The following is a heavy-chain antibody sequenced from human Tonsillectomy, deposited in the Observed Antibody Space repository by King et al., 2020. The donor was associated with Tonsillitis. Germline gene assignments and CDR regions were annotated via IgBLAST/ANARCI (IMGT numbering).Heavy chain of an antibody. CDR3: ARDFSDRWYFDL. CDR1: GGPISNYY. Sequence: VQLQESGPGLVRPSETLSLPCTVSGGPISNYYWSWIRPPPGKGLEWIGYVYNSGSSYYNPPLKSRVTMSVDTSKKQISLKLSSVTAADTAVYFCARDFSDRWYFDLWGRGTLVTVSS. V-gene: IGHV4-59*01. J-gene: IGHJ2*01. D-gene: IGHD3-3*02. CDR2: VYNSGSS.